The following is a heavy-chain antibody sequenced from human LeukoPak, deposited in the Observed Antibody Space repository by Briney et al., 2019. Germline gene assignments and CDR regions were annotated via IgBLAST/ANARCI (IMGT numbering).Heavy chain of an antibody. D-gene: IGHD3-10*01. J-gene: IGHJ4*02. CDR2: ISASGGST. V-gene: IGHV3-23*01. CDR1: GFTFSSYA. Sequence: GGSLRLSCAASGFTFSSYAMSWVRQPPGKGLEWVSIISASGGSTYYADSVKGRFTISRDKSRNYLQMNSLRGDDTAIYYCAKDVRVGEYSGSASYFDYWGQGTLVTVSS. CDR3: AKDVRVGEYSGSASYFDY.